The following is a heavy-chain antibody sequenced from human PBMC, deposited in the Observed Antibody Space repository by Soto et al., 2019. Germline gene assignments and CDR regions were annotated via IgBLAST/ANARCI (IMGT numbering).Heavy chain of an antibody. Sequence: ASETLSLTCTVSGGSISSYYWSWIRQPPGKGLEWIGYIYYSGSTNYNPSLKSRVTISVDTSKNQFSLKLSSVTAADTAVYYCARRDYGEPFDYWGQGTLVTVSS. CDR2: IYYSGST. V-gene: IGHV4-59*08. J-gene: IGHJ4*02. CDR1: GGSISSYY. D-gene: IGHD4-17*01. CDR3: ARRDYGEPFDY.